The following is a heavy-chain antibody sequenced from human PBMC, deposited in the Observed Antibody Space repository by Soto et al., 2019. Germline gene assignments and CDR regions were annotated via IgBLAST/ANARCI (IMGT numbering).Heavy chain of an antibody. CDR2: INHSGST. D-gene: IGHD2-15*01. Sequence: SETLSLTCAVYGGSFSGYYWSWIRQPPGKGLEWIGEINHSGSTNYNPSLKSRVTISVDTSKNQFSLKLSSVTAADTAVYYCARDRGDGDCSGGSCPEKSPTSAVDYYYGMDVWGQGTTVTVSS. CDR3: ARDRGDGDCSGGSCPEKSPTSAVDYYYGMDV. CDR1: GGSFSGYY. J-gene: IGHJ6*02. V-gene: IGHV4-34*01.